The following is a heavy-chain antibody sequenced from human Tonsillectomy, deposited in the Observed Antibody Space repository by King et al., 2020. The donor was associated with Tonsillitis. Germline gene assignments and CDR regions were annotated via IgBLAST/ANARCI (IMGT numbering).Heavy chain of an antibody. J-gene: IGHJ2*01. V-gene: IGHV3-7*04. Sequence: VQLVESGGGLVKPGGSLSLSCAASGFTFSGFWRSWVGQAPGKGLGWVANIKQEGSEKYYVDSGKGRFTISRDNAKNSLYLQMNSLRAEDTAVYYCARDQTEDWYFDLWGRGTLVTVSS. CDR3: ARDQTEDWYFDL. D-gene: IGHD1-14*01. CDR2: IKQEGSEK. CDR1: GFTFSGFW.